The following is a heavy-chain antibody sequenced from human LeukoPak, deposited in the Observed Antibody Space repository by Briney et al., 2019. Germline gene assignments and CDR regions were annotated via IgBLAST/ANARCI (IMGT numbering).Heavy chain of an antibody. J-gene: IGHJ4*02. CDR2: INHSGST. V-gene: IGHV4-34*01. Sequence: SETLSLTCTVSGGSISSYYWSWIRQPPGKGLEWIGEINHSGSTNYNPSLKSRVTISVDTSKNQFSLKLSSVTAADTAVYYCARGSVPATGFDYWGQGTLVTVSS. D-gene: IGHD2-2*01. CDR3: ARGSVPATGFDY. CDR1: GGSISSYY.